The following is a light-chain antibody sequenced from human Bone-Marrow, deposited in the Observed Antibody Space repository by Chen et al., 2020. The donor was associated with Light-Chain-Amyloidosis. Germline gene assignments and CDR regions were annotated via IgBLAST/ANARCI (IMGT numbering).Light chain of an antibody. V-gene: IGLV1-40*01. Sequence: QSVLTPPPSVSGAPGQRVTISCTGTSSNIGAGYDVHWYQQLPGTAPKLLIYGNDNRPSGVPDRFSASKSGTSASLAITGLQAEDEADYYCQSYDTTLSGSVFGGGTKLTVL. J-gene: IGLJ3*02. CDR2: GND. CDR1: SSNIGAGYD. CDR3: QSYDTTLSGSV.